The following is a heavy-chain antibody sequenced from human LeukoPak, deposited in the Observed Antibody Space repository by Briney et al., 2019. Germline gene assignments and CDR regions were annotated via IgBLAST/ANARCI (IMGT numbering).Heavy chain of an antibody. V-gene: IGHV3-23*01. J-gene: IGHJ4*02. CDR1: GFNFNKYD. D-gene: IGHD6-19*01. CDR3: AKGGWLDD. CDR2: ITGRTDKT. Sequence: GGSLRLSCAASGFNFNKYDMTWARQAPGKGLEWVSTITGRTDKTYYTDSVKGRFVTSRDNSKDTLYLQMNSLRAEDTALYYCAKGGWLDDLGQGALVTVSS.